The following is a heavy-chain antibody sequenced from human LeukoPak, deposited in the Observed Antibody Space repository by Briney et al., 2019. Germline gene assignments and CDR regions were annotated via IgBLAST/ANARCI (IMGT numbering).Heavy chain of an antibody. CDR2: ISYDGSNK. V-gene: IGHV3-30*18. Sequence: GRSLRLSCAASGFTFSSYRMHWVRQAPGKGLEWVAVISYDGSNKYYADSVKGRFTISRDHSKNTLYLQMNSLRAEDTAVYYCAKAMVRGVISPFDYWGQGTLVTVSS. CDR3: AKAMVRGVISPFDY. D-gene: IGHD3-10*01. J-gene: IGHJ4*02. CDR1: GFTFSSYR.